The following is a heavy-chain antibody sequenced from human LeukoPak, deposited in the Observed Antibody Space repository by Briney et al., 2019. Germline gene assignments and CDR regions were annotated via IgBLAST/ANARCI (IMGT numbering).Heavy chain of an antibody. D-gene: IGHD6-13*01. J-gene: IGHJ5*02. Sequence: SETLSLTCTVSGGSLSSRGYYWGWIPQPPGKGLEWIGSLFYSGGTYYNPSLESRVTIFIDTSKNQVSLKLSSVTAADTAVYYCARHGAAAGTNWFDPGGQGILVSVSS. CDR1: GGSLSSRGYY. CDR3: ARHGAAAGTNWFDP. V-gene: IGHV4-39*01. CDR2: LFYSGGT.